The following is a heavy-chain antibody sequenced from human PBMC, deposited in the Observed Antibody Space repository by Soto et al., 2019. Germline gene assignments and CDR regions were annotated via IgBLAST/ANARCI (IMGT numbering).Heavy chain of an antibody. CDR3: ARDLGSGYDPGDY. CDR2: IIPMFGRP. CDR1: GGIFGSYG. Sequence: QVQLVQSGAEVKKPGSSVKVSCKASGGIFGSYGFNWVRQAPGQGLEWMGGIIPMFGRPNYAQKFQGRVTITADESTSTAYMELSSLRSEDTAVFYCARDLGSGYDPGDYWGQGTLVTVSS. J-gene: IGHJ4*02. D-gene: IGHD5-12*01. V-gene: IGHV1-69*12.